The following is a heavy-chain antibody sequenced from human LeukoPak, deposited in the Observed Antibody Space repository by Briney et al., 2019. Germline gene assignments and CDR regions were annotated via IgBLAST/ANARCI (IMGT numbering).Heavy chain of an antibody. V-gene: IGHV3-48*03. J-gene: IGHJ3*01. CDR1: GFTFSSYE. D-gene: IGHD1-26*01. Sequence: PGGSLRLSCAASGFTFSSYEMNWVRQAPGKGLEWVSYISSSGSTIYYADSVKGRFTLSRDNSENTLYLQLNSLRAEDSGIYYCAKAFRIVGIGNPDDAFDVWGQGTVVTVS. CDR3: AKAFRIVGIGNPDDAFDV. CDR2: ISSSGSTI.